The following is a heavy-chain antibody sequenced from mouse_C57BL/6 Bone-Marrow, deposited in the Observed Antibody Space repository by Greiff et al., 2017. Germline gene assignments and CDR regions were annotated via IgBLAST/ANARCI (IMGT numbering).Heavy chain of an antibody. CDR2: IYPRSGNT. CDR1: GYTFTSYG. D-gene: IGHD3-3*01. J-gene: IGHJ4*01. V-gene: IGHV1-81*01. Sequence: QVQLQQSGAELARPGASVKLSCKASGYTFTSYGISWVKQRTGQGLEWIGEIYPRSGNTYYNEKFKGKATLTADKSSSTAYMELRSLTSEDSGVYFCARGGPDAMDYWGQGTSVTGSS. CDR3: ARGGPDAMDY.